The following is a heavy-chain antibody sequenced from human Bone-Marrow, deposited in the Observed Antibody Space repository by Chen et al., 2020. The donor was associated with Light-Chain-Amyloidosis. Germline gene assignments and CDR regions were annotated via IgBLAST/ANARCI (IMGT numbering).Heavy chain of an antibody. Sequence: QVQMVESGGGVDQPGRSLRLSCDASGFTFSSYAMHWVRQAPGKGLEWVAVISYDGSNKYYADSVKGRFTISRDNSKNTLYLQMNSLRAEDTAVYYCARAPGYDFPFDYWGQGTLVTVSS. J-gene: IGHJ4*02. CDR3: ARAPGYDFPFDY. D-gene: IGHD5-12*01. CDR1: GFTFSSYA. CDR2: ISYDGSNK. V-gene: IGHV3-30-3*01.